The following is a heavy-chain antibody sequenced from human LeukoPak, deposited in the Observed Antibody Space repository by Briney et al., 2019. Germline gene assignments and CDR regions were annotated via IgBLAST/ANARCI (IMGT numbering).Heavy chain of an antibody. J-gene: IGHJ4*02. Sequence: GGSLRLSCAASGLTFSGYWMHWVRQAPGKGLVWVSRINSDGSTTTYADSVKGRFTISRDNAKNSLFLQMNSLRAEDTAIYYCARSLTTLTYEGYWGQGTLVTVSS. CDR3: ARSLTTLTYEGY. CDR2: INSDGSTT. D-gene: IGHD1-1*01. CDR1: GLTFSGYW. V-gene: IGHV3-74*01.